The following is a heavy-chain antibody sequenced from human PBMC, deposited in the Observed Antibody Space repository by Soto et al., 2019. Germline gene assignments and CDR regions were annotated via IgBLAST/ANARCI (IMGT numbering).Heavy chain of an antibody. CDR3: ARTLYSYGTDY. D-gene: IGHD5-18*01. CDR1: GFTFSRYG. Sequence: VGSLRLSCAASGFTFSRYGMNWVRQAPGKGLEWVSAISGSGGSTYYADSVKGRFTISRDNSKNTLYLQMNSLRAEDTAVYYCARTLYSYGTDYWGQGTLVTVSS. CDR2: ISGSGGST. V-gene: IGHV3-23*01. J-gene: IGHJ4*02.